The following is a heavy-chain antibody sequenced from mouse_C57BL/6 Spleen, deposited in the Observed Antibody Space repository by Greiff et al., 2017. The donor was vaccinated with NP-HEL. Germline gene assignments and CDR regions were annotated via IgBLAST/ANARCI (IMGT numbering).Heavy chain of an antibody. D-gene: IGHD2-4*01. CDR3: ARFYYDYGFDY. CDR2: INPNNGGT. Sequence: EVQLVESGPELVKPGASVKMSCKASGYTFTDYNMHWVKQSHGKSLEWIGYINPNNGGTSYNQKFKGKATLTVNKSSSTAYMELRSLTSEDSAVYYCARFYYDYGFDYWGQGTTLTVSS. V-gene: IGHV1-22*01. CDR1: GYTFTDYN. J-gene: IGHJ2*01.